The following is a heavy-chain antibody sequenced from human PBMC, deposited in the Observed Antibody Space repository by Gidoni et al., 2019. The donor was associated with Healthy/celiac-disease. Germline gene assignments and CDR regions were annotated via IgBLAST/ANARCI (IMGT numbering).Heavy chain of an antibody. Sequence: EVQLLESGGGLVQPGGSLRLSCAASGFTFSSYAMSWVRQAPGKGLEWVSTISGSGGSTYYADSVKGRFTISRDNSKNTLYLQMNSLRAEDTAVYYCAKVALKCGGDCYSDAFDIWGQGTMVTASS. V-gene: IGHV3-23*01. CDR2: ISGSGGST. D-gene: IGHD2-21*02. CDR3: AKVALKCGGDCYSDAFDI. CDR1: GFTFSSYA. J-gene: IGHJ3*02.